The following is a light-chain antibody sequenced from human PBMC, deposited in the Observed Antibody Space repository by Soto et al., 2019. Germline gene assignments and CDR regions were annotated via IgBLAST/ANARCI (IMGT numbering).Light chain of an antibody. CDR2: DVS. CDR1: SSDVGGYNY. J-gene: IGLJ1*01. V-gene: IGLV2-11*01. Sequence: QSALTRPRSVSGSPGQSVTISCTGTSSDVGGYNYVSWYQQHPGKAPKVMIYDVSERPSGVPDRFSGSKPGNTASLTISGLQAEDEADYYCCSYAGSPRYVLGTGTKLTVL. CDR3: CSYAGSPRYV.